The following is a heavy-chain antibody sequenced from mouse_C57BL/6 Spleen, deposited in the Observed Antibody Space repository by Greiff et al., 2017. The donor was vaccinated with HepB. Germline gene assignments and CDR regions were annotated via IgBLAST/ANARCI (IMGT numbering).Heavy chain of an antibody. CDR1: GYTFTSYW. J-gene: IGHJ2*01. CDR2: IYPGNSDT. V-gene: IGHV1-5*01. Sequence: EVQLQQSGTVLARPGASVKMSCKTSGYTFTSYWMHWVKQRPGQGLEWIGAIYPGNSDTSYNQKFKGKAKLTAVTSASTAYMELSSLTNEDSAVYYCTGHYDGYYVGDYCGQGTTLTVSS. CDR3: TGHYDGYYVGDY. D-gene: IGHD2-3*01.